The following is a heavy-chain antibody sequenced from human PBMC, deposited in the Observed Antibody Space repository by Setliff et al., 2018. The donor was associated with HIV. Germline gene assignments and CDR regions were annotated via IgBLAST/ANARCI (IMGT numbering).Heavy chain of an antibody. V-gene: IGHV4-38-2*01. Sequence: SETLSLTCAVSGYSISSGYYWGWIRQPPGKGLEWIGSIYYSGSTYYNPSLRSRVTISGDMSKNQFSLNLSSVTAADTAVYYCARHEPTLGYCSSTSCYCAIWGQGTLVTVSS. CDR2: IYYSGST. D-gene: IGHD2-2*01. CDR1: GYSISSGYY. J-gene: IGHJ4*02. CDR3: ARHEPTLGYCSSTSCYCAI.